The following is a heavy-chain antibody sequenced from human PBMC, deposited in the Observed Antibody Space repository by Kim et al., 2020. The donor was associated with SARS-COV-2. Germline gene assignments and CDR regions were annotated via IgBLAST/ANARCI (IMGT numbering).Heavy chain of an antibody. V-gene: IGHV3-74*01. D-gene: IGHD2-2*01. CDR2: INSDGSST. J-gene: IGHJ6*02. CDR1: GFTFSSYW. Sequence: GGSLRLSCAASGFTFSSYWMHWVRQAPGKGLVWVSRINSDGSSTSYADSVKGRFTISRDNAKNTLYLQMNSLRAEDTAVYYCARAGYQPPGTRSYYYYGMDVWGQGTTVTVSS. CDR3: ARAGYQPPGTRSYYYYGMDV.